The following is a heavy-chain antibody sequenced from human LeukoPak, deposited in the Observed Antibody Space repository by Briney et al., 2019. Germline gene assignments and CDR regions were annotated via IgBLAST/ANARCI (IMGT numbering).Heavy chain of an antibody. CDR1: GGPISNTNW. CDR2: ISLTGLT. J-gene: IGHJ4*02. CDR3: SRENGAFSPFGY. V-gene: IGHV4-4*02. Sequence: TSETLSLTCGVSGGPISNTNWWSWVRQPPGQGLEWIGEISLTGLTHYNPSLESRVTVSLDKSKNLLSLNLTSVTAADTAVYYCSRENGAFSPFGYWGQGTLVTV. D-gene: IGHD2-8*01.